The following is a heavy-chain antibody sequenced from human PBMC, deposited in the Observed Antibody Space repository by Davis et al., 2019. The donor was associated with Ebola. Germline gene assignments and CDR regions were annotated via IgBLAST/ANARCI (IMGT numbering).Heavy chain of an antibody. D-gene: IGHD1-26*01. J-gene: IGHJ3*02. CDR2: IYYSGST. V-gene: IGHV4-59*01. Sequence: PSETLSLTCTVSGGSISSYYWSWIRQPPGKGLEWIGYIYYSGSTNYNPSLKSRVTISVDTSKNQFSLELSSVTAADTAVYYCARIQDSGSYNRENASDIWGQGTMITVSS. CDR3: ARIQDSGSYNRENASDI. CDR1: GGSISSYY.